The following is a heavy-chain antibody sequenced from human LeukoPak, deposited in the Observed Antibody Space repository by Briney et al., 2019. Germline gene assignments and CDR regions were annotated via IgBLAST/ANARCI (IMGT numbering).Heavy chain of an antibody. CDR3: ARGGDYLGYWFDP. CDR1: GGSISSGGYY. D-gene: IGHD4-17*01. J-gene: IGHJ5*02. CDR2: IYYSGST. V-gene: IGHV4-31*03. Sequence: PSQTLSLTCTVSGGSISSGGYYWSWIRQHPGKGLEWIGYIYYSGSTYYNPSLKSRVTISVDTSKNQFSLKLSSVTAADTAVYYCARGGDYLGYWFDPWGQGTLVTVSS.